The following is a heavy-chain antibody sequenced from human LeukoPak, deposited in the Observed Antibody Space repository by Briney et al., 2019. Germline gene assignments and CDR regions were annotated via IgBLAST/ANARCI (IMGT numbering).Heavy chain of an antibody. CDR3: ARSTLVVVPSADDAFDI. V-gene: IGHV1-18*01. CDR1: GYTFTSYG. CDR2: ISAYNGNT. Sequence: ASVKVSCKASGYTFTSYGISWVRQAPGQGLEWMGWISAYNGNTNYAQKLQGRVTMTTDTSTSTAYMELRSLRSDDTAMYYCARSTLVVVPSADDAFDIWGQGTMVTVSS. J-gene: IGHJ3*02. D-gene: IGHD2-2*01.